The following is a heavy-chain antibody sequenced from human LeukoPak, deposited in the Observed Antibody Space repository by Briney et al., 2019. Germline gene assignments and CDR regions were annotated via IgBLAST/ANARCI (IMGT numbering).Heavy chain of an antibody. CDR3: ARGPTIIYYEGSGYYIFDS. Sequence: PSETLSLTCAVFGGSFSENYWSWIRQSPGKGLEWIGEINQSGSTNYSPSLKSRVTISVDTSKNQFSLKLSSVTAADTAVDYCARGPTIIYYEGSGYYIFDSWGQGTLVTVSS. D-gene: IGHD3-22*01. CDR1: GGSFSENY. CDR2: INQSGST. J-gene: IGHJ4*02. V-gene: IGHV4-34*01.